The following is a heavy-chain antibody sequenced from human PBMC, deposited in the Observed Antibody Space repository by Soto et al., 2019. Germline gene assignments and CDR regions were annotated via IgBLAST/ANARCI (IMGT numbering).Heavy chain of an antibody. J-gene: IGHJ6*02. CDR2: ISGSGGGT. V-gene: IGHV3-23*01. Sequence: EVQLLESGGGLVQPGGSLRLSCAASGFTFSSYAMGWVRQAPGTGLEWVSVISGSGGGTYYADSVKGLFTISRDNSKNTLYLQVNNLRAEDTAMYYCARPWNGYYYGLDVWGQGTTVTVSS. D-gene: IGHD1-1*01. CDR1: GFTFSSYA. CDR3: ARPWNGYYYGLDV.